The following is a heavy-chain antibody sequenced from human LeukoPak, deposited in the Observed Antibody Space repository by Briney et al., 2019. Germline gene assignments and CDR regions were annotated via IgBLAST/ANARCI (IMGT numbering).Heavy chain of an antibody. D-gene: IGHD5-18*01. Sequence: PSQTLSLTCTVSGRSISSGSYYWSWIRQPAGKGLEWIGRIYTSGSTNYNPSLKSRVTISVDTAKNQFSLKLSSVTAADTAVYYCATRDVDTAMAPFDPWGQGTLVTVSS. CDR2: IYTSGST. CDR1: GRSISSGSYY. J-gene: IGHJ5*02. V-gene: IGHV4-61*02. CDR3: ATRDVDTAMAPFDP.